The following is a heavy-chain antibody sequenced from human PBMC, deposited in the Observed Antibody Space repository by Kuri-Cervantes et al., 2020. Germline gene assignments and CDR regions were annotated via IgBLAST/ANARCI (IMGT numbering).Heavy chain of an antibody. Sequence: ASVKVSCKASGYTFTSYGISWVRQAPGQGLEWMGWISAYNGDTNYAQKLQGRVTMTTDTSTSTAYMELRSLRSDDTAVYYCARPNWNGNYYYMDIWGKGTAVTVSS. J-gene: IGHJ6*03. CDR3: ARPNWNGNYYYMDI. V-gene: IGHV1-18*01. D-gene: IGHD1-1*01. CDR1: GYTFTSYG. CDR2: ISAYNGDT.